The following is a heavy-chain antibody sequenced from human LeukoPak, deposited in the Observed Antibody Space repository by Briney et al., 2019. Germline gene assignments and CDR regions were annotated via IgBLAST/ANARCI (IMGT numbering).Heavy chain of an antibody. V-gene: IGHV3-43*02. D-gene: IGHD1-26*01. J-gene: IGHJ4*02. Sequence: PGGSLRLSCAASGFTFDAYAMHWVRQAPGKGLEWVSLISGDGNSAYYADSVKGRFTMSRDNSKNSLYLQMNSLRSEDTALYFCAKVVPNKSSYLDYWGQGIPVTVSP. CDR1: GFTFDAYA. CDR2: ISGDGNSA. CDR3: AKVVPNKSSYLDY.